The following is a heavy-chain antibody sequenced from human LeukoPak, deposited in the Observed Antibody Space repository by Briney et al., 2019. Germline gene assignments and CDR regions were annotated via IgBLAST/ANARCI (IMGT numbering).Heavy chain of an antibody. CDR1: GFTFDDYA. J-gene: IGHJ4*02. V-gene: IGHV3-9*01. CDR2: ISWNSGSI. Sequence: GGSLRLSCAASGFTFDDYAMHWVRQAPGKGLEWVSGISWNSGSIGYADSVKGRFTISRDNAKNSLYLQMNSLRAEDTALYYCAKDYCSSTSCSLFDYWGQGTLVTVSS. CDR3: AKDYCSSTSCSLFDY. D-gene: IGHD2-2*01.